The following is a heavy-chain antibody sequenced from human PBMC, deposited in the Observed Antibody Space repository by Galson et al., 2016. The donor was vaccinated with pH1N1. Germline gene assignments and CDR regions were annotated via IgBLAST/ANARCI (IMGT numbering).Heavy chain of an antibody. D-gene: IGHD1-26*01. J-gene: IGHJ4*02. CDR2: IYYNGNT. Sequence: LSLTCTVSGGSVSNNHYSWIRQSPGKGLEWIAYIYYNGNTKYNPSLKSRVTISLDTSKNQVSLNLTSVTAADTAIYYCAKEGASRSAGYFESWGQGALVTVSS. V-gene: IGHV4-59*02. CDR1: GGSVSNNH. CDR3: AKEGASRSAGYFES.